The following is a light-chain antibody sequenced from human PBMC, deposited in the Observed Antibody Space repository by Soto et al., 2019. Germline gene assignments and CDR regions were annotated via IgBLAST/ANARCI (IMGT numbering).Light chain of an antibody. J-gene: IGKJ1*01. V-gene: IGKV1-8*01. Sequence: AIRMTQSPSSFSASTGDRVTITCRASQGISSYLAWYQQKPGKAPKLLIYAASTLQSVVTSRFSCSGSGTDFTLTISCLQSEDFSTYYWQQYYSYPPTCGQGTKVEIK. CDR1: QGISSY. CDR3: QQYYSYPPT. CDR2: AAS.